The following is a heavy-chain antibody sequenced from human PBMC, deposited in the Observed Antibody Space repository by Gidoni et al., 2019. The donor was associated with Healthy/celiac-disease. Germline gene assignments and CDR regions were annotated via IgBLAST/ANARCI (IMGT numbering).Heavy chain of an antibody. J-gene: IGHJ4*02. Sequence: EVQLVESGGGLVKPGGSLRLSCAASGFTFSSYSMNWVRQAPGKGLEWVSSISSSSSYIYYADSVKGRFTISRDNAKNSLYLQMNSLRAEDTAVYYCARASPRLNWGAHGRGFDYWGQGTLVTVSS. V-gene: IGHV3-21*01. CDR1: GFTFSSYS. CDR3: ARASPRLNWGAHGRGFDY. D-gene: IGHD7-27*01. CDR2: ISSSSSYI.